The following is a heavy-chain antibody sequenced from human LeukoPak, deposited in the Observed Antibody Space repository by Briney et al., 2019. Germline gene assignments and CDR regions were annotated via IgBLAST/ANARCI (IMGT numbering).Heavy chain of an antibody. J-gene: IGHJ5*02. CDR2: IRSKADGGTT. CDR1: GFIFCDYG. Sequence: SGGSLRLSCTASGFIFCDYGLSWVRQAPGKGLEWVGFIRSKADGGTTEYAASVKGRFTISRDDYKSIAYLQMNSLQTEDTAVFYCSRVLTSGTRRFDPWGQGTLVTVSS. CDR3: SRVLTSGTRRFDP. D-gene: IGHD1-1*01. V-gene: IGHV3-49*04.